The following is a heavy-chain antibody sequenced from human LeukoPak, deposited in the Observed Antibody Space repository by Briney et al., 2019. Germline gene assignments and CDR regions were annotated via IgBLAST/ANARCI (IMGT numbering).Heavy chain of an antibody. J-gene: IGHJ4*02. Sequence: GGSLRLSCAASGFTFGDYGMSWVRQAPGKGLEWVSGINWNGGNTGYADSVKGRFTISRDNAKNSLYLQMNSLRAEDTALYYCAPPDCSSTSCYSGWGQGTLVTVSS. D-gene: IGHD2-2*02. CDR3: APPDCSSTSCYSG. CDR2: INWNGGNT. V-gene: IGHV3-20*04. CDR1: GFTFGDYG.